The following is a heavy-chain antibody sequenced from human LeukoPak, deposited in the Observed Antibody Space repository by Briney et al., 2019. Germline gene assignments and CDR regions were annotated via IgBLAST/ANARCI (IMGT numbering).Heavy chain of an antibody. CDR1: GFTFSGYP. Sequence: PGGSLRLSCAASGFTFSGYPIHWVRQAPGKGLEWVAVISYDGSNKYYADSVKGRFTISRDNSKNTLYLQMNSLRAEDTAVYYCAKDDGIAAAGGWGQGTLVTVSS. D-gene: IGHD6-13*01. CDR2: ISYDGSNK. CDR3: AKDDGIAAAGG. V-gene: IGHV3-30-3*02. J-gene: IGHJ4*02.